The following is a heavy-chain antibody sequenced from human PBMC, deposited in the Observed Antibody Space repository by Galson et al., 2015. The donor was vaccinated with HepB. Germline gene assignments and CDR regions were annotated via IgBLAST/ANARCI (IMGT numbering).Heavy chain of an antibody. CDR3: ARAPYGDYVLDY. CDR1: GFTFSRNS. D-gene: IGHD4-17*01. J-gene: IGHJ4*02. Sequence: SLRLSCAASGFTFSRNSMHWVRQAPGKGLEWVALISYDGSNKYYADSVKGRFTISRDNSKNTLYLQMSSLRVEDTALYYCARAPYGDYVLDYWGQGTLVSVSS. CDR2: ISYDGSNK. V-gene: IGHV3-30-3*01.